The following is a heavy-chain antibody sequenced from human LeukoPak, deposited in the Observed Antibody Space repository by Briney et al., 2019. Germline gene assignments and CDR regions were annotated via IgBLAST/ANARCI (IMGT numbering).Heavy chain of an antibody. CDR3: ARVYNWNYERLFDY. J-gene: IGHJ4*02. D-gene: IGHD1-7*01. CDR1: GGSISSSSYY. Sequence: SETLSLTCTVSGGSISSSSYYWGWIRQPPGKGLEWIGSIYYSGSTYYNPSLKSRVTISVDTSKNQFSLKLSSVTAADTAVYYRARVYNWNYERLFDYWGQGTLVTVSS. CDR2: IYYSGST. V-gene: IGHV4-39*07.